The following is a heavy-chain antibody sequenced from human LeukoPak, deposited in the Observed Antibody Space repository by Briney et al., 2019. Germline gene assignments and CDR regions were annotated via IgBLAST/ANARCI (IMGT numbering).Heavy chain of an antibody. Sequence: SETLSLTCTVSGGSISSSSYYWGWIRQPPGKGLEWIGGIYYSGSTYYNPSLKSRVTISVDTSKNQFSLKLSSVTAAGTAVYYCARGRVGAYYYMDVWGKGTTVTVSS. CDR1: GGSISSSSYY. J-gene: IGHJ6*03. D-gene: IGHD1-26*01. V-gene: IGHV4-39*07. CDR2: IYYSGST. CDR3: ARGRVGAYYYMDV.